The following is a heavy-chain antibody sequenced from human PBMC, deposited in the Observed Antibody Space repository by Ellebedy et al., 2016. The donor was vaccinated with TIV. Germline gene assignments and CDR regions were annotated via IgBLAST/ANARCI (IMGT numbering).Heavy chain of an antibody. CDR1: GYTFTSYD. D-gene: IGHD3-10*01. V-gene: IGHV1-8*03. Sequence: AASVKVSCKASGYTFTSYDINWVRQATGQGLEWMGWMHPNSGNTGYAQKFQGRVTITRNTSISTAYMELSSLRPEDTAVYYCARVYGSGSYLYYYYGMDVWGQGTTVTVSS. J-gene: IGHJ6*02. CDR3: ARVYGSGSYLYYYYGMDV. CDR2: MHPNSGNT.